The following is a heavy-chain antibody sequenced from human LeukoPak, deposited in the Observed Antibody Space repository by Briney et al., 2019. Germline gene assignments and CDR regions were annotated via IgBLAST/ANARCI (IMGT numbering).Heavy chain of an antibody. CDR1: GDSVSSNSAA. CDR3: ARLYVVRGVMAGYY. CDR2: TYYRFKWYN. J-gene: IGHJ4*02. Sequence: SQTLSLTCAISGDSVSSNSAAWNWIRQSPSRRLEWLGRTYYRFKWYNDYAVSVKSRITINPDTSQNQFTLQLNSVTAAETAVYYCARLYVVRGVMAGYYWGQGTLVTVSS. V-gene: IGHV6-1*01. D-gene: IGHD3-10*01.